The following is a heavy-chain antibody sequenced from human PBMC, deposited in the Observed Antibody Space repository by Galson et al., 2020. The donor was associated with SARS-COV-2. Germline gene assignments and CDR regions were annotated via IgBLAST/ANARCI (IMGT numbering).Heavy chain of an antibody. CDR1: GYTFTDYY. V-gene: IGHV1-2*02. D-gene: IGHD1-26*01. J-gene: IGHJ6*02. CDR2: INPNTGDT. Sequence: ASVKVSCKASGYTFTDYYIYWVRQAPGQGLEWIGWINPNTGDTKTAERFQGRVTMTRDTSISTAYMELSRLQSDDPAVFYCARVFGEWELLDFYYYGMDLWGQGTTVTVSS. CDR3: ARVFGEWELLDFYYYGMDL.